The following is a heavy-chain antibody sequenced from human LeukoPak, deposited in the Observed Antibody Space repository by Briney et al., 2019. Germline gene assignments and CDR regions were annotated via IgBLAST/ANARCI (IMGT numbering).Heavy chain of an antibody. CDR2: IIPMSGTA. J-gene: IGHJ4*02. CDR1: GGTFNNFA. Sequence: SVKVSCKASGGTFNNFAISWVRQAPGQGLEWVGGIIPMSGTANYAQKFQGRVTITADESTSTAYMGLSSLRSEDTAIYYCASPVKYYDTWSGYPPFDYWGQGTLVTVSS. V-gene: IGHV1-69*13. D-gene: IGHD3-3*01. CDR3: ASPVKYYDTWSGYPPFDY.